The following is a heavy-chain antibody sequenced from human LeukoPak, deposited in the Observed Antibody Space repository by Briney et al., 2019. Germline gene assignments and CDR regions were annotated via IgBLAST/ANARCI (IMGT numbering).Heavy chain of an antibody. D-gene: IGHD3-3*01. CDR3: AKGSVLDFWTPFDY. CDR2: ISWNSGSI. Sequence: GGSLRPSCAASGFTFDDYAMHWVRQAPGKGLEWVSGISWNSGSIGYADSVKGRFTISRDNAKNSLYLQMNSLRAEDTALYYCAKGSVLDFWTPFDYWGQGTLVTVSS. V-gene: IGHV3-9*01. CDR1: GFTFDDYA. J-gene: IGHJ4*02.